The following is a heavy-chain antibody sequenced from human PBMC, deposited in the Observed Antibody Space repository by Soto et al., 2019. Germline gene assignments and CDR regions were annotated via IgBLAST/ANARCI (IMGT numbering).Heavy chain of an antibody. V-gene: IGHV4-38-2*01. CDR2: IYHSGST. CDR3: ARGWGYSP. Sequence: SETLSLTCAVSGYSISSGYYWGWIRQPPGKGLEWIGSIYHSGSTYYNPSLKSRVTISVDTSKNQFSLKLSSVTAADTAVYYCARGWGYSPWGQGTMVT. CDR1: GYSISSGYY. J-gene: IGHJ3*01. D-gene: IGHD2-15*01.